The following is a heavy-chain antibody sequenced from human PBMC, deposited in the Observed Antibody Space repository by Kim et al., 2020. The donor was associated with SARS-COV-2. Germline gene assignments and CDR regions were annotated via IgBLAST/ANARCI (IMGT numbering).Heavy chain of an antibody. CDR3: ASDYSGYRSSDKDY. CDR2: ISYDGSKR. Sequence: GGSLRLSCASSGVTFRRYAMHWVRQAPGKGREWVAVISYDGSKRYYVYSVKGRFTISRDNSKNTLYLQMNSLRAAATAVYYFASDYSGYRSSDKDYWGQG. V-gene: IGHV3-30*04. J-gene: IGHJ4*02. CDR1: GVTFRRYA. D-gene: IGHD6-13*01.